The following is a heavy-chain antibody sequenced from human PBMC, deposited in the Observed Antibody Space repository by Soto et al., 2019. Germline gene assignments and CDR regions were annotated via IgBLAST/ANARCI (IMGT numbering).Heavy chain of an antibody. CDR2: IVPIFGTP. CDR1: GGTFNNYA. CDR3: ARDHYDSTGQDRYYSYGIED. D-gene: IGHD3-22*01. J-gene: IGHJ6*02. Sequence: QVQLVQSGAEVKKHGSSVKFSCKASGGTFNNYAITWVRQAPGQGREWRGGIVPIFGTPKYAQKFQGRVTIPADKCTTMAYMELGSLRSEDTAVYFCARDHYDSTGQDRYYSYGIEDWGQGTTVTVSS. V-gene: IGHV1-69*06.